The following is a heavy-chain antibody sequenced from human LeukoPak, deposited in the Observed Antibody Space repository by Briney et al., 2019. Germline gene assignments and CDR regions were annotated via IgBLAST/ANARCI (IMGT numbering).Heavy chain of an antibody. V-gene: IGHV4-59*08. CDR1: GGSFSGYY. J-gene: IGHJ4*02. CDR3: ARHRRAVGGTFSLDS. Sequence: PSETLPLTCAVYGGSFSGYYWSWIRQPPGKRLEWIGYIYSSGSANYNPSLESRVTISEDASKNQISLKLSSVTAADTAVYYCARHRRAVGGTFSLDSWGQGTLVTVSS. D-gene: IGHD6-19*01. CDR2: IYSSGSA.